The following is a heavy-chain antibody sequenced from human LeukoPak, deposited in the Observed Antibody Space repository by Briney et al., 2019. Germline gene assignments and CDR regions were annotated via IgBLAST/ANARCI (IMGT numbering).Heavy chain of an antibody. Sequence: GASVKVSCKASGYTFNTYGINWVRQAPGQGLEWMGWISADNGHTNYAQKLQGRVTMTTDKSTSTAYMELRSLRSDDTAVYYCARDDYRVANWFDPWGQGTLVTVSS. CDR2: ISADNGHT. V-gene: IGHV1-18*01. J-gene: IGHJ5*02. CDR1: GYTFNTYG. CDR3: ARDDYRVANWFDP. D-gene: IGHD4/OR15-4a*01.